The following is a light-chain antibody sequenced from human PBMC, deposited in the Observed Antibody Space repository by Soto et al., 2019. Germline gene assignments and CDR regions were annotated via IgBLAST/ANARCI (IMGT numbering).Light chain of an antibody. CDR2: EVS. CDR1: SSDVGGYNY. V-gene: IGLV2-8*01. CDR3: SSFAGNNNVV. Sequence: QSALTQPPSASGSPGQSVTISCTGTSSDVGGYNYVSWYQQHPGKAPKLMISEVSKRPSGVPDRVSGSKSGNTASLTVSGLQAEDEADYYCSSFAGNNNVVFGGGTKLTVL. J-gene: IGLJ2*01.